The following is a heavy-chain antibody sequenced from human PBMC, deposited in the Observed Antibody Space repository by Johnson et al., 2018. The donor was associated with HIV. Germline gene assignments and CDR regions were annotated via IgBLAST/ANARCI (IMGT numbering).Heavy chain of an antibody. CDR1: GFTVSSNY. CDR3: AKGGMTTVTSGSFDF. D-gene: IGHD4-17*01. J-gene: IGHJ3*01. CDR2: IYSGGST. V-gene: IGHV3-53*01. Sequence: VQLVESGGGVVQPGRSQRLSCAASGFTVSSNYMSWVRQAPGKGLEWVSVIYSGGSTCYADSDKGRFTLSKDNSTHTLYLQMNSLRAEDTAVYYCAKGGMTTVTSGSFDFWGQGTMVTISS.